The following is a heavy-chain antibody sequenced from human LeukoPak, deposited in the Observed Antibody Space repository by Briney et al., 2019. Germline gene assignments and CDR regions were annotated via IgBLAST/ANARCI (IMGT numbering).Heavy chain of an antibody. CDR2: IIPIFGTA. CDR3: ARTGYSSSWFWYFDL. D-gene: IGHD6-13*01. V-gene: IGHV1-69*13. CDR1: GGTFSSYA. Sequence: SVKVSCKASGGTFSSYAISWVRQAPGQGLEWMGGIIPIFGTANYAQKFQGRVTITADESTSTAYMELSSLRSEDTAVYYCARTGYSSSWFWYFDLWGRGTLVTVSS. J-gene: IGHJ2*01.